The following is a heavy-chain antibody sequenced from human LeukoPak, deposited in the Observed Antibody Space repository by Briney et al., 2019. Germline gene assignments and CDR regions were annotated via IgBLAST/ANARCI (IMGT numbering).Heavy chain of an antibody. CDR2: ISFDGGNK. CDR1: GFTFNNYA. V-gene: IGHV3-30-3*01. J-gene: IGHJ4*02. CDR3: ARDGIVGSPLFKFDY. D-gene: IGHD1-26*01. Sequence: PGGSLRPSCAASGFTFNNYAIHWVRQAPGKGLEWVAIISFDGGNKYYADSVKGRFTISRDNSKNTLYLQMNSLRAEDTAVYYCARDGIVGSPLFKFDYWGQGTLVTVSS.